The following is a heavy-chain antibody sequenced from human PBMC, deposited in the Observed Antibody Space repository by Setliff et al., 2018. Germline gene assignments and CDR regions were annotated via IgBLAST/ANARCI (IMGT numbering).Heavy chain of an antibody. J-gene: IGHJ4*02. V-gene: IGHV1-69*13. CDR1: GGTFSSYA. Sequence: ASVKVSCKASGGTFSSYAISWVRQAPGQGLEWMGGIIPIFGTANYAQKFQGRVTITADESTSTAYMELSSLRSEDTAVYYCARAKGYCSSTSCRIHYFDYWGQGTLVTVSS. D-gene: IGHD2-2*01. CDR2: IIPIFGTA. CDR3: ARAKGYCSSTSCRIHYFDY.